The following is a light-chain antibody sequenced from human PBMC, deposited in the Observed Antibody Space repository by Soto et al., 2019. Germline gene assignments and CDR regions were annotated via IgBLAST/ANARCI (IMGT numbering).Light chain of an antibody. V-gene: IGLV1-40*01. CDR3: QSYDTILSAWV. Sequence: QSVLTQSPSVSRAPGQRVTISCTGSSSNTGAGYDVHWYQQFPGTAPKLLIYNNSNRPSWVPDRFSGSKSGTSASLAITGLQAEDEADYYCQSYDTILSAWVFGGGTKLTVL. CDR2: NNS. J-gene: IGLJ3*02. CDR1: SSNTGAGYD.